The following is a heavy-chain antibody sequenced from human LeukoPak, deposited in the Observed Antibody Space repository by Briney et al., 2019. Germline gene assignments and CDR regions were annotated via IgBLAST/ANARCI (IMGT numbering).Heavy chain of an antibody. Sequence: ASVKVSCKASGYTFTSYAMHWVRQAPGQGLEWMGWITPGGGTNFPQKFQGRVAITWDTSITTAYMDLSRLTSDDTAVYYCARDGNFDIWGQGTMVTVSS. CDR3: ARDGNFDI. CDR1: GYTFTSYA. J-gene: IGHJ3*02. CDR2: ITPGGGT. V-gene: IGHV1-2*02.